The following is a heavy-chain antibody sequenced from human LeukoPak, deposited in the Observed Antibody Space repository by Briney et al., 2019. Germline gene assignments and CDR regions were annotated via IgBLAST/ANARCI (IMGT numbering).Heavy chain of an antibody. CDR1: GYTFTSYG. Sequence: ASVKVSCKASGYTFTSYGISWVRQAPGQGLEWMGWISAYNGNTNYAQKLQGRVTMTTDTSTSTAYMELRSLRSDDTAVYYCAINYYDYVWGSYRSDYWGQGTLVTGSS. V-gene: IGHV1-18*01. CDR2: ISAYNGNT. CDR3: AINYYDYVWGSYRSDY. D-gene: IGHD3-16*02. J-gene: IGHJ4*02.